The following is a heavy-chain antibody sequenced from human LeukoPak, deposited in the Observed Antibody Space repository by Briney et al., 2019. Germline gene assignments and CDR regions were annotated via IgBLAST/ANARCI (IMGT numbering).Heavy chain of an antibody. CDR1: GFTFSTYS. Sequence: PWGSLRLSCAASGFTFSTYSMNWVRQAPGKGLEWVSYISSSGFTIYYADSVKGRFTISRDNAKNSLYLQMNSLRAEYTAVFYCARGQYDILTGLPLPDYWGQRALVTVSS. CDR3: ARGQYDILTGLPLPDY. J-gene: IGHJ4*02. CDR2: ISSSGFTI. V-gene: IGHV3-48*01. D-gene: IGHD3-9*01.